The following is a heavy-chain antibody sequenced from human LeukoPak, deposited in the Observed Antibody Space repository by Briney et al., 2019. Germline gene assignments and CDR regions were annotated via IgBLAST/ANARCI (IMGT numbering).Heavy chain of an antibody. CDR1: GGSISSYY. D-gene: IGHD2-15*01. V-gene: IGHV4-59*08. CDR3: ARGTIVAWQLPPQYYFNY. Sequence: SETLSLTCTVSGGSISSYYWSWIRQPPGKGLEWIGYIYYSGSTNYNPSLKSRVTISVDTSKNQFSLKLSSVTAADTAVYYCARGTIVAWQLPPQYYFNYWGQGTLVTVSS. J-gene: IGHJ4*02. CDR2: IYYSGST.